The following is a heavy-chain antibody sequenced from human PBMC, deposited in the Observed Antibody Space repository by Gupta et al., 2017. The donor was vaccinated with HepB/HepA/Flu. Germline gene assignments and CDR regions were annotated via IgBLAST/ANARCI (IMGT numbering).Heavy chain of an antibody. D-gene: IGHD3-22*01. CDR3: AREDLDSSGRFIDY. Sequence: EVHLLESGGGLVQPGGSLILSCAASGFKFNDHNMNWVRQAPGKGLELVSYISRTRSTGYYADSLRGRFTISRDNDKNLLFLQMVSLRDEDTAVYYCAREDLDSSGRFIDYWGQGTLVSVSS. V-gene: IGHV3-48*02. J-gene: IGHJ4*02. CDR2: ISRTRSTG. CDR1: GFKFNDHN.